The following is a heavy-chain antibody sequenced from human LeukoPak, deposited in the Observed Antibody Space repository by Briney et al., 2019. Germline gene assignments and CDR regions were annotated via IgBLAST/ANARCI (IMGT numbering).Heavy chain of an antibody. CDR2: IYYSGST. CDR3: ARQRYYGSGSYYNFLASLNY. Sequence: SETLSLTCTVSGGSISSSNYYWGWIRQPPGKGLEWIGSIYYSGSTYYNPSLKSRVTISVDTSKNQFSLKLSSVTAADTAVYYCARQRYYGSGSYYNFLASLNYWGQGTLVTVSS. CDR1: GGSISSSNYY. J-gene: IGHJ4*02. V-gene: IGHV4-39*01. D-gene: IGHD3-10*01.